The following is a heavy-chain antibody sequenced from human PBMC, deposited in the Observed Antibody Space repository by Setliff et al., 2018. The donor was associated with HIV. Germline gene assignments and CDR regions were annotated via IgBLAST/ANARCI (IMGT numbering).Heavy chain of an antibody. CDR1: GYAFSAYD. CDR2: MSPQSDNT. CDR3: ARGQPPTPRPYFYHMDG. Sequence: ASVKVSCKASGYAFSAYDFNWVRQAPGQGLEWVGSMSPQSDNTVYAQKFLGRVTMTMDTPIGTAYMELSSLRSEDTAVYYCARGQPPTPRPYFYHMDGWGNGTSVTVSS. J-gene: IGHJ6*03. V-gene: IGHV1-8*02. D-gene: IGHD2-15*01.